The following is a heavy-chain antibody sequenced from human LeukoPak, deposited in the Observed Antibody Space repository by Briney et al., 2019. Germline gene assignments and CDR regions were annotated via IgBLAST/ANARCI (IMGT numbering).Heavy chain of an antibody. J-gene: IGHJ5*02. V-gene: IGHV3-48*03. CDR1: GFTFSSYE. Sequence: GGSLRLSCAASGFTFSSYEMNWVRQAPEKGLEWVSYISSSGSTIYYADSVKGRFTISRDNAKNSLYLQMNSLRAEDTAVYYCARFDRYYDSSGYYTPENWFDPWGQGTLVTVSS. CDR3: ARFDRYYDSSGYYTPENWFDP. D-gene: IGHD3-22*01. CDR2: ISSSGSTI.